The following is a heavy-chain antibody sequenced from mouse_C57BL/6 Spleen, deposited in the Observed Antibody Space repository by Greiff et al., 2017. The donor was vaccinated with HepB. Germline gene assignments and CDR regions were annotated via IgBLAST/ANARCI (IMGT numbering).Heavy chain of an antibody. Sequence: EVQLQQSGPVLVKPGASVKMSCKASGYTFTDYYMNWVKQSHGKSLEWIGVINPYNGGTSYNQKFKGKATLTVDKSSSTAYMELNSLTSEDSAVYYCARGDGYSYYYAMDYWGQGTSVTVSS. CDR2: INPYNGGT. V-gene: IGHV1-19*01. J-gene: IGHJ4*01. CDR1: GYTFTDYY. CDR3: ARGDGYSYYYAMDY. D-gene: IGHD2-3*01.